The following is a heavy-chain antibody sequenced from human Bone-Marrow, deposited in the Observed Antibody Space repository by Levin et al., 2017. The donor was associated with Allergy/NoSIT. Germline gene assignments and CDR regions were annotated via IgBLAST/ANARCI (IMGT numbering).Heavy chain of an antibody. CDR1: GGTFSSYA. V-gene: IGHV1-69*01. J-gene: IGHJ6*03. D-gene: IGHD3-3*01. CDR3: ATCSYDFWSGYYSYYYYYYMDV. Sequence: KISCKASGGTFSSYAISWVRQAPGQGLEWMGGIIPIFGTANYAQKFQGRVTITADESTSTAYMELSSLRSEDTAVYYCATCSYDFWSGYYSYYYYYYMDVWGKGTTVTVSS. CDR2: IIPIFGTA.